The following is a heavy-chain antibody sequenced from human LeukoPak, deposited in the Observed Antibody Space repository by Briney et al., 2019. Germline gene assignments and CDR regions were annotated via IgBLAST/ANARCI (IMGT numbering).Heavy chain of an antibody. CDR1: GFTFSDHH. J-gene: IGHJ3*02. CDR3: AAQWPVLGAFDI. D-gene: IGHD6-19*01. Sequence: GGSLRLSCAASGFTFSDHHMDWVRQAPGKGLEWVGRSKDKAAGYATEYAAFVQGRFTISRDHSQNSLFLQMNNLQSEDSAVYYCAAQWPVLGAFDIWGQGTMVTVSS. V-gene: IGHV3-72*01. CDR2: SKDKAAGYAT.